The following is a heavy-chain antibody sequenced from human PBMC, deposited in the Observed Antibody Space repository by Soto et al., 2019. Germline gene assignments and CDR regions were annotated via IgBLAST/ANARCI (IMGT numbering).Heavy chain of an antibody. V-gene: IGHV3-30-3*01. CDR1: GFTFSSYA. CDR2: ISYDGSNK. D-gene: IGHD4-4*01. Sequence: QVQLVESGGGVVQPGRSLRLSCAASGFTFSSYAMHWVRQAPGKGLEWVAVISYDGSNKYYADSVKGRFTISRDNSKNTLYLQMNSLRAEDTAVYYCARDFSGPSKSGNYVGVVWTWGQGTLVTVSS. CDR3: ARDFSGPSKSGNYVGVVWT. J-gene: IGHJ4*02.